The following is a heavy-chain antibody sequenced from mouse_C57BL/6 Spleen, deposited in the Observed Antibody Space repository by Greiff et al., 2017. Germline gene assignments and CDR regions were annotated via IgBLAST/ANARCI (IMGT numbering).Heavy chain of an antibody. CDR2: ISYDGSN. D-gene: IGHD2-2*01. V-gene: IGHV3-6*01. CDR3: AREGIYYGYLFDY. J-gene: IGHJ2*01. Sequence: EVHLVESGPGLVKPSQSLSLTCSVTGYSITSGYYWNWIRQFPGNKLEWMGYISYDGSNNYNPSLKNRISITRDTSKNQFFLKLNSVTTEDTATYYCAREGIYYGYLFDYWGQGTTLTVSS. CDR1: GYSITSGYY.